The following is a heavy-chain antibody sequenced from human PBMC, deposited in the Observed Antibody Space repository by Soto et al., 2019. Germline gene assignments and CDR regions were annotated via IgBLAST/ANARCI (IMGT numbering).Heavy chain of an antibody. D-gene: IGHD3-22*01. CDR3: AKDFGLYDSSGYPFDP. CDR1: GFPFSSYG. J-gene: IGHJ5*02. Sequence: GGSLRLSCAVSGFPFSSYGMSWVRQAPGKGLEWVAVISYDGSNKYYADSVKGRFTISRDNSKNTLYLQMNSLRAEDTAVYYCAKDFGLYDSSGYPFDPWGQGTLVTVSS. V-gene: IGHV3-30*18. CDR2: ISYDGSNK.